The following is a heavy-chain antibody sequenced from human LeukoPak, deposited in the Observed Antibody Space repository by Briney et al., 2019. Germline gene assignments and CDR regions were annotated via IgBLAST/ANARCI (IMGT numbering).Heavy chain of an antibody. CDR2: IIPIFGTA. D-gene: IGHD1-26*01. Sequence: GASVKVSCKASGGTFSGYAISWVRQAPGQGLEWMGGIIPIFGTANYAQKFQGRVTITADESTSTAYMELSSLRSEDTAVYYCARGLVGATIDYWGQGTLVTVSS. V-gene: IGHV1-69*01. J-gene: IGHJ4*02. CDR1: GGTFSGYA. CDR3: ARGLVGATIDY.